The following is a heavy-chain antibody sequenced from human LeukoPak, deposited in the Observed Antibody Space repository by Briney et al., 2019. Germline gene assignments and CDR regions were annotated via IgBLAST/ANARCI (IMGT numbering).Heavy chain of an antibody. CDR2: INAGNGNT. CDR3: ARRLWQWLPSDNWFDP. V-gene: IGHV1-3*01. D-gene: IGHD6-19*01. J-gene: IGHJ5*02. CDR1: GYTFTSYA. Sequence: GASVKVSCKASGYTFTSYAMHWVRQAPGQRLEWMGWINAGNGNTKYSQRFQGRVTITRDTSASTAYMELSSLRSEDTAVYYCARRLWQWLPSDNWFDPWGQGTLVTVSS.